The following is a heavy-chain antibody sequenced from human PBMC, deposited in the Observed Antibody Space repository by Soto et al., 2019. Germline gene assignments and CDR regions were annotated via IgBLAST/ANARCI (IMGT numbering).Heavy chain of an antibody. J-gene: IGHJ5*02. CDR3: APGEVVPSFPNWLDT. V-gene: IGHV1-69*14. Sequence: VQFVQSGAELKKPGSSVRVSCRASGGTIKTYTLSWVRQAPGQGLEWMGAFIPSFPAPNFAQRFKGRLPLTADKSTMISFMVFSCPRLEDTALYSCAPGEVVPSFPNWLDTWGQGTHVIVSS. CDR2: FIPSFPAP. D-gene: IGHD2-15*01. CDR1: GGTIKTYT.